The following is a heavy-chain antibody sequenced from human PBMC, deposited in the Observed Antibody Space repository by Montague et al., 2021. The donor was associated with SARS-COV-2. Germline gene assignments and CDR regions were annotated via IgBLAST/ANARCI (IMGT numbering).Heavy chain of an antibody. Sequence: SETLSLTCTVSGGSISSSSYYWGWIRQPPGKGLEWIGSIYYSGSTYYNPPLKSRVTISVDTSKNQFSLKLSSVTAADTAVYYCARWKLYCSGGSCYSNRFDIWGQGTMVTVSS. CDR2: IYYSGST. CDR3: ARWKLYCSGGSCYSNRFDI. J-gene: IGHJ3*02. D-gene: IGHD2-15*01. V-gene: IGHV4-39*01. CDR1: GGSISSSSYY.